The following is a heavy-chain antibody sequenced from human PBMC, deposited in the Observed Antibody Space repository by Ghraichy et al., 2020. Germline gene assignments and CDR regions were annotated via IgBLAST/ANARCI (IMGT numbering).Heavy chain of an antibody. CDR1: GFPFNLFA. CDR3: AKVSGDYVGPFDY. J-gene: IGHJ4*02. CDR2: LSGSGDNT. Sequence: GSLNISCVASGFPFNLFAMSWVRQAPGKGLEWVSGLSGSGDNTYYADSVKGRFTIPRDNSKNTLYLQMSSLRAVDTAIYYCAKVSGDYVGPFDYWGQGTLVTVSS. V-gene: IGHV3-23*01. D-gene: IGHD4-17*01.